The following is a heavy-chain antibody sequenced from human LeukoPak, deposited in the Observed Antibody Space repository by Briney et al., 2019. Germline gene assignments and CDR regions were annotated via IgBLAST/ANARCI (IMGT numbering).Heavy chain of an antibody. CDR3: ARDPLGGNDGYFDY. J-gene: IGHJ4*03. D-gene: IGHD5-12*01. CDR2: IYHRGVT. Sequence: KPSETLSLTCTVSGYSITTYYWGWIRQPPGKGLEWIASIYHRGVTFYNSSLKSRVTISVDTAKNQFSLRMNSVTAADTAMYYCARDPLGGNDGYFDYWGQGALVIVSA. V-gene: IGHV4-38-2*02. CDR1: GYSITTYY.